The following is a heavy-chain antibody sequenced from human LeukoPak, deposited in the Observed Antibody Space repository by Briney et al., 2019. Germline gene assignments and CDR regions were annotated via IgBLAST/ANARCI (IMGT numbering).Heavy chain of an antibody. CDR2: ISSSSSYI. J-gene: IGHJ4*02. CDR3: ARAIAVADDFDY. D-gene: IGHD6-19*01. CDR1: GFTFSSYS. V-gene: IGHV3-21*01. Sequence: GGSLRPSCAASGFTFSSYSMNWVRQAPGKGLEWVSSISSSSSYIYYADSVKGRFTISRDNAKNSLYLQMNSLRAEDTAVYYCARAIAVADDFDYWGQGTLVTVSS.